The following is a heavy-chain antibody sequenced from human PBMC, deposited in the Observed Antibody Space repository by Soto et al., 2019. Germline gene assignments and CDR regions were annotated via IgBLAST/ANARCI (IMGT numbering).Heavy chain of an antibody. V-gene: IGHV3-23*01. Sequence: EVQLLESGGGLVQPGGSLRLSCAASGFTFSSYAMSWVRQAPGKGLEWVSAISGSGGSTYYADSVKGRFTISRDNSKNTLYLQMNFRRAEDTAVYYCAKDKGGAPAGRRAGVFDYWGQGTLVTVSS. D-gene: IGHD6-13*01. CDR1: GFTFSSYA. CDR2: ISGSGGST. J-gene: IGHJ4*02. CDR3: AKDKGGAPAGRRAGVFDY.